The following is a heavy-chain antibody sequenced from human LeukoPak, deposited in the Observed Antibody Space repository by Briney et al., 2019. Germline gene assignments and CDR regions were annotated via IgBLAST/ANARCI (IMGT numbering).Heavy chain of an antibody. D-gene: IGHD5-12*01. V-gene: IGHV4-59*01. CDR3: ARNRVATIYGKFDY. Sequence: SETLSLTCTVSGGSISGYYWSWIRQPPGKGLQWIGYVSYTGSTNHTGSTNYNPSLKSRVNISVDTSNNQFSLKLSSLTAADTAVYFCARNRVATIYGKFDYWGQGTLVTVSS. CDR2: VSYTGSTNHTGST. CDR1: GGSISGYY. J-gene: IGHJ4*02.